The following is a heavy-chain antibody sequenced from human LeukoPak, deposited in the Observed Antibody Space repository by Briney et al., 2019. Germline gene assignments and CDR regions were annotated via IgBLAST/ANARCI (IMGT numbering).Heavy chain of an antibody. J-gene: IGHJ3*02. CDR3: AKDWYYDFWSGYYTTDAFDI. CDR1: GFTFSAYA. Sequence: GGSLRLSCAASGFTFSAYAMTWVRQAAGKGLECVSHITTGGSSIFYADSVKGRFTISRDNSKNTLYLQMNSLRAEDTAVYYCAKDWYYDFWSGYYTTDAFDIWGQGTMVTVSS. D-gene: IGHD3-3*01. V-gene: IGHV3-48*01. CDR2: ITTGGSSI.